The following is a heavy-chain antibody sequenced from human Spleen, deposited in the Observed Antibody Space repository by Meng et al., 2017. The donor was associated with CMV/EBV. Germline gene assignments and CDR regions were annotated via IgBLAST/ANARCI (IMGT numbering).Heavy chain of an antibody. Sequence: TVSGLSLTTTGVGVGWFRQPHRQALEWLALIDWDDDKRYSPSLKSRLTITKDTSKNQVVLTMANMDPVDTATYYCAHRDYYNSGGYYSWGQGTLVTVSS. CDR2: IDWDDDK. D-gene: IGHD3-22*01. CDR1: GLSLTTTGVG. CDR3: AHRDYYNSGGYYS. V-gene: IGHV2-5*02. J-gene: IGHJ4*02.